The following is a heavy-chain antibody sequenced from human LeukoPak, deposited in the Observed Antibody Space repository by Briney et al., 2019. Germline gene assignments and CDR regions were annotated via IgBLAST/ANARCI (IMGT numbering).Heavy chain of an antibody. J-gene: IGHJ4*02. Sequence: GGSLRLSCAASGFTFSSYSMNWVRQAPGKGLEWVSSISSSSSYIYYADSVKARFTISRDNAKNSLYLQMNSLRAEDTAVYYCARDRGSGTFDYWGQGTLVTVSS. CDR1: GFTFSSYS. CDR3: ARDRGSGTFDY. V-gene: IGHV3-21*01. D-gene: IGHD2-15*01. CDR2: ISSSSSYI.